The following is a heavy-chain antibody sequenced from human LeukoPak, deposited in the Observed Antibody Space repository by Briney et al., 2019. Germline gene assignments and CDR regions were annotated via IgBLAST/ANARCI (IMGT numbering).Heavy chain of an antibody. D-gene: IGHD3-22*01. CDR1: GFTFSSYG. CDR2: IRYDGSNK. J-gene: IGHJ4*02. CDR3: XXXTGYYDSSGSPY. Sequence: GGSLRLSCAASGFTFSSYGMHWVRQAPGKGLEWVAFIRYDGSNKYYADSVKGRFTISRDNSKNTLYLQMNSRRAEDTDVYYXXXXTGYYDSSGSPYWGQGTLVTVSS. V-gene: IGHV3-30*02.